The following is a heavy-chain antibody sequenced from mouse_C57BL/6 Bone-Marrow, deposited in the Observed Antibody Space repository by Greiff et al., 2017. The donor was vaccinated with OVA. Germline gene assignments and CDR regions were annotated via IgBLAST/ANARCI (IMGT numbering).Heavy chain of an antibody. V-gene: IGHV1-22*01. CDR1: GYTFTDYN. D-gene: IGHD4-1*01. J-gene: IGHJ3*01. Sequence: EVQLQQPGPELVKPGASVKMSCKASGYTFTDYNMHWVKQSHGKSLEWIGYINPTNGGTSYNQTFKGKATLTVNKSSSTAYIELRSLTSEDSAVYYCARMDWDWFAYWGQGTLVTVSA. CDR2: INPTNGGT. CDR3: ARMDWDWFAY.